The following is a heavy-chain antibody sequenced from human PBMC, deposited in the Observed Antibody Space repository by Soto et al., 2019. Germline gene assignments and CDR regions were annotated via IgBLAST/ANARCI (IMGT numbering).Heavy chain of an antibody. V-gene: IGHV3-23*01. Sequence: EVQLLESGGVLVQPGGSMRLSCAASGFTFSSYAMSWVRQAPGKGLEWVSAISGSGGSTYYADSVKGRFTIARDNSKNTLYLQTNSLRAEDTAVYYCAKPVGALDAFDIWGQGTMVTVSS. CDR1: GFTFSSYA. J-gene: IGHJ3*02. CDR3: AKPVGALDAFDI. CDR2: ISGSGGST. D-gene: IGHD1-26*01.